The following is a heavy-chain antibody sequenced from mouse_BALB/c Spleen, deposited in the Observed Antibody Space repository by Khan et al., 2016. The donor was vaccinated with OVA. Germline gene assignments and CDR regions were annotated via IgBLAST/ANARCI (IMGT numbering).Heavy chain of an antibody. J-gene: IGHJ2*01. D-gene: IGHD3-2*02. V-gene: IGHV1-76*01. CDR3: AREEALYYFDY. CDR1: GYIFTSNW. CDR2: IYPGTNNT. Sequence: QVELKESGAELVRPGASVKLSCKTSGYIFTSNWIHWVKQRSGQGLEWIARIYPGTNNTNYNAKLTDKATLTADKSSSTAYMQLSSLKSEDSAVYCCAREEALYYFDYWGQGTTLTVSS.